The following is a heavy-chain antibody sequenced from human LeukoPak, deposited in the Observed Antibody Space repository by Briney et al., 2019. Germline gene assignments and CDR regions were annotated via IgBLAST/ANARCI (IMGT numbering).Heavy chain of an antibody. Sequence: PGGSLRLSCAASGFTFSSYGMHWVRQAPGEGLEWVAVISYDGSNKYYADSVKGRFTLSRDNSKNTLYLQMNSLRAEDTAVYYCAKDRCTNGVCYDGMDVWGQGTTVTVSS. J-gene: IGHJ6*02. D-gene: IGHD2-8*01. CDR1: GFTFSSYG. V-gene: IGHV3-30*18. CDR2: ISYDGSNK. CDR3: AKDRCTNGVCYDGMDV.